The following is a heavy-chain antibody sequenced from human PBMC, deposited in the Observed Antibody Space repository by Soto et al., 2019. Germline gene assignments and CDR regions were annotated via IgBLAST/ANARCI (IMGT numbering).Heavy chain of an antibody. CDR2: IIPIFGTA. CDR3: ARVSDIVVVPASQAGFDP. CDR1: GGTFSSYA. J-gene: IGHJ5*02. D-gene: IGHD2-2*01. Sequence: KVSCKASGGTFSSYAISWVRQAPGQGLEWMGGIIPIFGTANYAQKFQGRVTITADESTSTAYMELSSLRSEDTAVYYCARVSDIVVVPASQAGFDPWGQGTLVTVSS. V-gene: IGHV1-69*01.